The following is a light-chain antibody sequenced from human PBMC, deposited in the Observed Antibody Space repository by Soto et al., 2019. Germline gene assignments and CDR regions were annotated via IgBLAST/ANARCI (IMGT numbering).Light chain of an antibody. V-gene: IGKV1-12*01. Sequence: DIQMTQSPSSVSASVGDRVTITCRASQSISSWLAWYQQKPGTVPKLLIYAASSLQSGVPSRFSGSGAGTEFTLTITRLQPEDFGTYYCQQGDSLPITFGQGTRLEIK. CDR2: AAS. J-gene: IGKJ5*01. CDR1: QSISSW. CDR3: QQGDSLPIT.